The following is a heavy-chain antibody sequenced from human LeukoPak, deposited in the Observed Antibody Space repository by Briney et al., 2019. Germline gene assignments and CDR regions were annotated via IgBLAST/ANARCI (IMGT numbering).Heavy chain of an antibody. V-gene: IGHV3-66*01. J-gene: IGHJ6*03. CDR2: IYSVGRT. CDR1: GFTVSRNY. D-gene: IGHD2-2*01. Sequence: GGSLRLSCSASGFTVSRNYMSWVRQAPGRGLDWVSVIYSVGRTYYAHSVNGRFTISRDNSKNPLYLQMTSLRAETTAVYYCATRARDCRITSCYFYYHYHMAVWGKGTTVTVS. CDR3: ATRARDCRITSCYFYYHYHMAV.